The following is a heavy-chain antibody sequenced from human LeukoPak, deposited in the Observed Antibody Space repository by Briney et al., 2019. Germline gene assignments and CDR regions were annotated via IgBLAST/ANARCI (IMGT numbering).Heavy chain of an antibody. D-gene: IGHD3-22*01. J-gene: IGHJ4*02. V-gene: IGHV1-69*13. CDR1: GGTFSSYA. CDR3: ARPLEGNYYDTSGYSNFDH. Sequence: GASVKVSCKASGGTFSSYAISWVRQAPGQGLEWMGGIIPIFGTANYAQKFQGRVTITANESTTTAYMELSSLRSEDTAVYYCARPLEGNYYDTSGYSNFDHWGQGTLVTVSS. CDR2: IIPIFGTA.